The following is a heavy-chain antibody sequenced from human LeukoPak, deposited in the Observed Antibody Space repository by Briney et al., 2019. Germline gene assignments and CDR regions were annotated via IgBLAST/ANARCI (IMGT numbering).Heavy chain of an antibody. D-gene: IGHD3-3*01. J-gene: IGHJ4*02. CDR1: GGSISSYY. CDR2: IYYSGST. CDR3: ARVHYDFWSGYLDY. Sequence: SETLSLTCTVSGGSISSYYWSWIRQPPGKGLEWIGYIYYSGSTNYNPSLKSRVTISVDTSKNQFSLKLSSVTAADTAVYYCARVHYDFWSGYLDYWGQGTLVTVSS. V-gene: IGHV4-59*01.